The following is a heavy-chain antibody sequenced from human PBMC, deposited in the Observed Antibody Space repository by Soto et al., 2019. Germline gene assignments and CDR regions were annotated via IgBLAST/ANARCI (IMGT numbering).Heavy chain of an antibody. D-gene: IGHD3-9*01. Sequence: GGSLRLSCAASGFTFSSYGMHWVRQAPGKGLEWVAVIWYDGSNKYYADSVKGRFTISRDNSKNTLYLQMNSLRAEDTAVYYCARDFEDYDILTGYLYYFDYWGQGTLVTVSS. V-gene: IGHV3-33*01. CDR3: ARDFEDYDILTGYLYYFDY. CDR2: IWYDGSNK. J-gene: IGHJ4*02. CDR1: GFTFSSYG.